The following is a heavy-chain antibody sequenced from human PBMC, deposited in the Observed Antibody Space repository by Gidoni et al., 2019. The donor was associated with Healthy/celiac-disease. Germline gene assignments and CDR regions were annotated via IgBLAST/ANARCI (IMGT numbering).Heavy chain of an antibody. CDR2: IYSGGST. Sequence: EVQLVESGGGLVQPGGSLRLSCAASGFTVRSNYMSWVRQAPGKGLEWVSVIYSGGSTYYADSVKGRFTISRDNSKNTLYLQMNSLRAEDTAVYYCARDVRSLREAELYFDLWGRGTLVTVSS. J-gene: IGHJ2*01. CDR1: GFTVRSNY. CDR3: ARDVRSLREAELYFDL. V-gene: IGHV3-66*02. D-gene: IGHD3-10*02.